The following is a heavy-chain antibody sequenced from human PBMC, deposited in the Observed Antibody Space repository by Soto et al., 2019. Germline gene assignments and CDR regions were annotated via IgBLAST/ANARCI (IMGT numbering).Heavy chain of an antibody. Sequence: EVHLVESGGRLVQPGGSLRLSCAASGFRFSDYSMNWVRQAPGRGLEWVSYISSSSFTIHYADSVEGRFAISRDNAKNSLYLQMNSLRVEDTAVYYCARDYNDSWSGHVDYWGQGALVTVSS. V-gene: IGHV3-48*01. J-gene: IGHJ4*02. D-gene: IGHD3-3*01. CDR1: GFRFSDYS. CDR2: ISSSSFTI. CDR3: ARDYNDSWSGHVDY.